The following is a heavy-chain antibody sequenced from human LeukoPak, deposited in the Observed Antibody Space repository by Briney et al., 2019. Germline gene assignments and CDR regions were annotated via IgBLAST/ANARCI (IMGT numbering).Heavy chain of an antibody. J-gene: IGHJ4*02. CDR3: AMVNLGVNYYDSSGYSHPDY. CDR1: GYTFTDYY. Sequence: GASVKVSCKASGYTFTDYYINWVRQAPGQGLEWMGWISPNSGGTNYAQKLQGRVTMTRDTSISTAYMNLSRLRFDDTAVYYCAMVNLGVNYYDSSGYSHPDYWGQGTLVTVSS. V-gene: IGHV1-2*02. CDR2: ISPNSGGT. D-gene: IGHD3-22*01.